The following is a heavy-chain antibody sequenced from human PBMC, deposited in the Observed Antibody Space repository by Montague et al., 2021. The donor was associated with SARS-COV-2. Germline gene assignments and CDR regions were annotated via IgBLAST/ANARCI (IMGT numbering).Heavy chain of an antibody. V-gene: IGHV4-59*12. CDR2: IFYSGSS. CDR1: GGSISSYY. J-gene: IGHJ6*02. D-gene: IGHD3-16*01. CDR3: ARALPVTTFFYSYYGMDV. Sequence: SETLSLTCTVSGGSISSYYWSWIRQPPGKGLEYIGYIFYSGSSTYNPSLKSRVTISVDTSKNQFSLELSSVTAADTAVYYCARALPVTTFFYSYYGMDVWGQGTTVTVSS.